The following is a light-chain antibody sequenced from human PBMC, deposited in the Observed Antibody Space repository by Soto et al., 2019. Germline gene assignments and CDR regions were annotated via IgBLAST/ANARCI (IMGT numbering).Light chain of an antibody. V-gene: IGKV3-11*01. CDR2: GAF. CDR1: PSVTNY. J-gene: IGKJ5*01. Sequence: EIVLTQYPATLSLSPGERATLSCRASPSVTNYLAWYQQKPGQAPRLVIYGAFNRATGIPARFSGSGSGTDFTLTISRLEPEDFAVYYCQQRTIWPPVTFGRGKRLDI. CDR3: QQRTIWPPVT.